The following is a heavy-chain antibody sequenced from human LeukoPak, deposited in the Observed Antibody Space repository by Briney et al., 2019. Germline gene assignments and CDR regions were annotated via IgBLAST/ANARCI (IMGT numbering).Heavy chain of an antibody. D-gene: IGHD3-22*01. CDR1: GYTFTSYY. CDR2: INPSGGST. V-gene: IGHV1-46*01. CDR3: ARAEETYYYDSSGYFDY. Sequence: VASVKVSCKASGYTFTSYYMHWVRQAPGQGLEWMGIINPSGGSTSYAQKFQGRVTMTRDTSTSTVYMGLSSLRSEDTAVYYCARAEETYYYDSSGYFDYWGQGTLVTVSS. J-gene: IGHJ4*02.